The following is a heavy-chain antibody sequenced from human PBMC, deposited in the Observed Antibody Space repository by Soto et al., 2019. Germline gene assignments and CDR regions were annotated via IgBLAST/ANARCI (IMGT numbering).Heavy chain of an antibody. CDR2: INPNSGVT. CDR1: GDRFTDYY. CDR3: ARESGGATATLDYYYFYMDV. J-gene: IGHJ6*03. D-gene: IGHD5-12*01. V-gene: IGHV1-2*02. Sequence: QVQLVQSGAEVKEPGASVTVSCRASGDRFTDYYMHWVRQAPGQGLEWMGWINPNSGVTKSAQKFQGRVTMTRDTSIRTVYMQLSRLRFDDTAIYYCARESGGATATLDYYYFYMDVWGTGTTVTVSS.